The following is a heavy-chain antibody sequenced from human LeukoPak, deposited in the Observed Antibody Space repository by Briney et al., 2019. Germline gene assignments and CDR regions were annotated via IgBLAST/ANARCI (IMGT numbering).Heavy chain of an antibody. Sequence: GGSLRLSCAASGFTFSSYWMSWVRQAPGKGLEWVANIKQDGSEKYYVDSVKGRFTISRDNAKNSLYLQMNSLRAEDTAVYYCARFEVVVPAARGAFDYWGQGTLVTVSS. V-gene: IGHV3-7*01. D-gene: IGHD2-2*01. J-gene: IGHJ4*02. CDR3: ARFEVVVPAARGAFDY. CDR2: IKQDGSEK. CDR1: GFTFSSYW.